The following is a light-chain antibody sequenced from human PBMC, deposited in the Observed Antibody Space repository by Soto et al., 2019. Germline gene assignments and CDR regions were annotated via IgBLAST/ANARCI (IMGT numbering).Light chain of an antibody. CDR3: AGWDDGLSGLV. CDR2: SNT. CDR1: SSNFGSNT. J-gene: IGLJ3*02. Sequence: QSVLTQPPSASGTPGQRVTSSCSGSSSNFGSNTVIWLQQLPGTAPKLLIYSNTQRPSGVPDRFSGSKSGTSASLAISGLQSEDEGDYYCAGWDDGLSGLVFGGGTKLTVL. V-gene: IGLV1-44*01.